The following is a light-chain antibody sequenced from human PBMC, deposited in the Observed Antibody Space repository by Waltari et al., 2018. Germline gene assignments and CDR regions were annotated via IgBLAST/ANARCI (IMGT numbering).Light chain of an antibody. V-gene: IGKV1-39*01. CDR3: QQSYSTPLT. Sequence: DIPMTQSPSSLSASVRERVTITCRASQSISSYLNWYQQKPGKAPKLLIYAASSLQSGVPSRFSGSGSGTDFTLTISSLQPEDFATYYCQQSYSTPLTFGGGTKVEIK. CDR1: QSISSY. J-gene: IGKJ4*01. CDR2: AAS.